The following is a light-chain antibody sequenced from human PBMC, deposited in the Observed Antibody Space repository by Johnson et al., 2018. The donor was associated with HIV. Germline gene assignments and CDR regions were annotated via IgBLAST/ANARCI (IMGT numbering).Light chain of an antibody. CDR1: TSNIGNNY. CDR3: GTWDSSLSAGNV. Sequence: QSVLTQPPSVSAAPGQKVTISCSGGTSNIGNNYVSWYQQFPGTAPKLLIYENNKRPSGIPDRFSGSKSGTSATLGITGLQTGDEADYYCGTWDSSLSAGNVFGTGTKVTVL. CDR2: ENN. V-gene: IGLV1-51*02. J-gene: IGLJ1*01.